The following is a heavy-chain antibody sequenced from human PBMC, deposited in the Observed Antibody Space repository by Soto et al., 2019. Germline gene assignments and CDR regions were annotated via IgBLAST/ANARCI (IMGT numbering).Heavy chain of an antibody. Sequence: PGGSLRLSCTASGFTFGDYAMSWVCQAPGKGLEWVGFIRSKGSGGTSEYAASVKGRFTFSRDDSKSIAYLQMNSLKIEDTAVYYCTRDQPITPWGQGTMVTVSS. CDR3: TRDQPITP. J-gene: IGHJ3*01. D-gene: IGHD3-10*01. CDR2: IRSKGSGGTS. V-gene: IGHV3-49*04. CDR1: GFTFGDYA.